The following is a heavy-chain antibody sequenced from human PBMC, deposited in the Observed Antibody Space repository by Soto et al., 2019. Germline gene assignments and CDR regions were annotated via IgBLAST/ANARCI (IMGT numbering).Heavy chain of an antibody. J-gene: IGHJ4*02. Sequence: SETLSLTCTVSGGSINSYYWSWIRQPPGKGLEWIGNIHYNGNTKYSPSLKSRVTMSVDTSKNHFSLKLISVTTADTAVYFCAREGNLGRWIQPIDSWGRGTLVTVSS. CDR3: AREGNLGRWIQPIDS. D-gene: IGHD2-2*03. V-gene: IGHV4-59*01. CDR1: GGSINSYY. CDR2: IHYNGNT.